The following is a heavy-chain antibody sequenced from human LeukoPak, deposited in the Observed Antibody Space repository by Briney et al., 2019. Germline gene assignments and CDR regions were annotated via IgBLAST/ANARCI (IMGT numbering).Heavy chain of an antibody. D-gene: IGHD6-19*01. CDR2: INHSGST. J-gene: IGHJ1*01. CDR3: ARAVAGKKYSQH. V-gene: IGHV4-34*01. Sequence: PSETLSLTCAVYGGSFSGYYWSWIRQPPGKGLEWIGEINHSGSTNYNPSLKRRVTISVDTSKNKFSLKLSSVTAADTAVYYCARAVAGKKYSQHWGQGTLVTVSS. CDR1: GGSFSGYY.